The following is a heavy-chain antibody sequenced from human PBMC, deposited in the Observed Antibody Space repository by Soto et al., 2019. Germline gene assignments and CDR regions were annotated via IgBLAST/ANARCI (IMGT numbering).Heavy chain of an antibody. CDR1: GFTFSSYA. J-gene: IGHJ6*02. V-gene: IGHV3-30-3*01. Sequence: ESGGGVVQPGRSLRLSCAASGFTFSSYAMHWVRQAPGKGLEWVAVISYDGSNKYYADSVKGRFTISRDNSKNTLYLQMNSLRAEDTAVYYCARPLLRFLEWYGMDVWGQGTTVTVSS. CDR3: ARPLLRFLEWYGMDV. CDR2: ISYDGSNK. D-gene: IGHD3-3*01.